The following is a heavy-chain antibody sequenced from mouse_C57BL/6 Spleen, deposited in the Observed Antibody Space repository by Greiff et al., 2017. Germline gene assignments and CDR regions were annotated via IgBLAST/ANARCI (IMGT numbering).Heavy chain of an antibody. CDR3: ARGGYDGDYFDY. J-gene: IGHJ2*01. Sequence: DVKLVESGPGMVKPSQSLSLTCTVTGYSITSGYDWHWIRHFPGNKLEWMGYISYSGSTNYNPSLKSRISITHDTSKNHFFLKLNSVTTEDTATYYCARGGYDGDYFDYWGQGTTLTVSS. CDR2: ISYSGST. D-gene: IGHD2-2*01. V-gene: IGHV3-1*01. CDR1: GYSITSGYD.